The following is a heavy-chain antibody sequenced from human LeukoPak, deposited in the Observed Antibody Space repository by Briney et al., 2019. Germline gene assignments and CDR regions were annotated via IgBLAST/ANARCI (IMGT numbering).Heavy chain of an antibody. CDR2: IIPIFGTA. J-gene: IGHJ4*02. Sequence: ASVKVSCKASGGTFSSYAISWVRQAPGQGLEWMGGIIPIFGTANYAQKFQGRVTITADESTSTAYMELSSLRSGDTAVYYCAREYRRLYGGNSGPFDYWGQGTLATVSS. CDR3: AREYRRLYGGNSGPFDY. D-gene: IGHD4-23*01. V-gene: IGHV1-69*13. CDR1: GGTFSSYA.